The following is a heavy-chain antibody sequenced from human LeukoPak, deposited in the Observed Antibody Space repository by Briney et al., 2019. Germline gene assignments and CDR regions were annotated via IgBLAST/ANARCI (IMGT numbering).Heavy chain of an antibody. CDR1: GFTFSSYA. J-gene: IGHJ4*02. CDR3: ARDRRRDFDY. CDR2: ISYDGSNK. Sequence: GGSLRLSCAASGFTFSSYAMHWVRQAPGKGLEWVAVISYDGSNKYYADSVKGRFTVSRDNSKNTLYLQMNSLRAEDTAVYYCARDRRRDFDYWGQGTLVTVSS. V-gene: IGHV3-30-3*01.